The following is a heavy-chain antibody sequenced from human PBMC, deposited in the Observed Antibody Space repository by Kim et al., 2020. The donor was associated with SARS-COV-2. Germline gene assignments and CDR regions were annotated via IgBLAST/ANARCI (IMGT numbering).Heavy chain of an antibody. CDR3: ARGLGSGSYYGF. J-gene: IGHJ4*02. Sequence: SDTPSRKSRVTISVDTSKNQFSLKLSSVTAADTAVYYGARGLGSGSYYGFWGQGTLVTVSS. V-gene: IGHV4-34*01. D-gene: IGHD3-10*01.